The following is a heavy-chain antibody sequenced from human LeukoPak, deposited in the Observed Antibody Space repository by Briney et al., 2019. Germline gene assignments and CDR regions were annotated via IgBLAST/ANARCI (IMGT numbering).Heavy chain of an antibody. CDR1: GFTFSSYS. Sequence: GGSLRLSCAASGFTFSSYSMNWVRQAPGKGLEWVSSISSSSSYIYYADSVKGRFTISRDNAKNSLYLQMNSLRAEDTAVYYCAKGMILIAAAGTFDYWGQGTLVTVSS. J-gene: IGHJ4*02. CDR2: ISSSSSYI. V-gene: IGHV3-21*01. CDR3: AKGMILIAAAGTFDY. D-gene: IGHD6-13*01.